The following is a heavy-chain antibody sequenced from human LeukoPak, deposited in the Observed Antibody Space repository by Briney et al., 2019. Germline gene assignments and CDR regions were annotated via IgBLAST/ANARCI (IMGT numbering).Heavy chain of an antibody. J-gene: IGHJ6*03. Sequence: KPSGTLSLTCAVSGGSISSSNWWSWVRQPPGKGLEWIGEIYHSGSTNYNPSLKSRVTISVDTSKNQFSLKLSSVTAADTAVYYCARDGYSYGHEYYMDVWGKGTTVTISS. V-gene: IGHV4-4*02. CDR3: ARDGYSYGHEYYMDV. CDR1: GGSISSSNW. CDR2: IYHSGST. D-gene: IGHD5-18*01.